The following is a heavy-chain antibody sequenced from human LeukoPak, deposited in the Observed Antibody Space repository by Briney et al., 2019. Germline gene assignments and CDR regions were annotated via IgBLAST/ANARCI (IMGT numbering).Heavy chain of an antibody. CDR1: RFTISNNY. V-gene: IGHV3-66*01. CDR2: IYSGGDT. CDR3: ARDPPAVRTNTYA. D-gene: IGHD1-7*01. Sequence: GGSLRLSCAASRFTISNNYMNWVRQAPGKGLEWVSLIYSGGDTYYADSVKGRFTISRDHSKNTLYLQMNSLRVEDTAVYYCARDPPAVRTNTYAWGQGTLVTVSS. J-gene: IGHJ5*02.